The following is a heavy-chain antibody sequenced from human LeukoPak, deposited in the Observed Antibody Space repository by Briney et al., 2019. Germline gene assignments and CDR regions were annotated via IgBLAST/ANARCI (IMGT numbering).Heavy chain of an antibody. CDR3: ARERNDLGYCSGGSCYSAGNWFDP. CDR2: IYYSGST. D-gene: IGHD2-15*01. V-gene: IGHV4-59*01. CDR1: GGSFSGYY. Sequence: PSETLSLTCAVYGGSFSGYYWSWVRQPPGKGLEWIGYIYYSGSTNYNPSLKSRVTISVDTSKNQFSLKLSSVTAADTAVYYCARERNDLGYCSGGSCYSAGNWFDPRGQGTLVTVSS. J-gene: IGHJ5*02.